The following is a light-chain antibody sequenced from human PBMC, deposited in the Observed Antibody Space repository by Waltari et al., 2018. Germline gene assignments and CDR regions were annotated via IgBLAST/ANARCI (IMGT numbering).Light chain of an antibody. CDR2: MAS. CDR1: QSIGNY. Sequence: DIQMTQSPSTLSASVGDRVTITCRASQSIGNYLAWYQQKPGKAPKLLIFMASTLQREGPSRFSGSGSGTEFALTISGLQADDFATYCCQHFNRYPFIFGRGTKLEIK. J-gene: IGKJ2*01. CDR3: QHFNRYPFI. V-gene: IGKV1-5*03.